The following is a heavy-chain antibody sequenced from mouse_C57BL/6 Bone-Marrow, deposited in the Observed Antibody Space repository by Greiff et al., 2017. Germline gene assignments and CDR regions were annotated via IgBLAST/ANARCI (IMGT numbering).Heavy chain of an antibody. J-gene: IGHJ4*01. CDR2: ISDGGSYT. CDR1: GFTFSSYA. V-gene: IGHV5-4*01. CDR3: ARDHSNYYAMDY. Sequence: EVKLVESGGGLVKPGGSLKLSCAASGFTFSSYAMSWVRQTPEKRLEWVATISDGGSYTYYPDNVKGRFTISRDNAKNNLYLQMSHLKSKDTAMYYCARDHSNYYAMDYWGQGTSVTVSS. D-gene: IGHD2-5*01.